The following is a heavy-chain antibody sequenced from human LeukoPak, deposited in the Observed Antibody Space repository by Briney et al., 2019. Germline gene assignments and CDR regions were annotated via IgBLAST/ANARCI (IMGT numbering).Heavy chain of an antibody. CDR3: ARAVGSDFDC. Sequence: SQTLSLTCAISGDSVSSKSVTWNWIRQSPSRGLGWLGRTYYRSKWNSDYSLSVRSRITVNPDTSKNQFSLHLNSVTPEDTAVYYCARAVGSDFDCWGQGTLVTVSS. CDR1: GDSVSSKSVT. D-gene: IGHD1-26*01. J-gene: IGHJ4*02. CDR2: TYYRSKWNS. V-gene: IGHV6-1*01.